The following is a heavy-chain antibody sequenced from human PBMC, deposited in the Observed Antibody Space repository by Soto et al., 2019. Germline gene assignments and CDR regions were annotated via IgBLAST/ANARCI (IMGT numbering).Heavy chain of an antibody. CDR3: AREQNVDCSGGSCYFNRFDP. J-gene: IGHJ5*02. CDR2: ISAYNGNT. D-gene: IGHD2-15*01. Sequence: ASVKVSCKASGYTFTSYGISWVRQAPGQGLEWMGWISAYNGNTNYAQKLQGRVTMTTDTSTSTAYMELRSLRSDDTAVYYCAREQNVDCSGGSCYFNRFDPWGQGTLVTVSS. V-gene: IGHV1-18*01. CDR1: GYTFTSYG.